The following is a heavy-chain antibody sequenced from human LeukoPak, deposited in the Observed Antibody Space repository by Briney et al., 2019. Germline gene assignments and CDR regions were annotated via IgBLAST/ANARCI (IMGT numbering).Heavy chain of an antibody. CDR3: AKATGYLL. CDR2: ISNSDDST. J-gene: IGHJ4*02. D-gene: IGHD1-14*01. V-gene: IGHV3-23*01. CDR1: GFPFSSYA. Sequence: GGSLRLSCAASGFPFSSYAMSWVRQAPGKGLEWVSTISNSDDSTYYADSVKGRFTISRDNSENTLFLRMNSLRAEDTAVYYCAKATGYLLWGQGTLVIVSS.